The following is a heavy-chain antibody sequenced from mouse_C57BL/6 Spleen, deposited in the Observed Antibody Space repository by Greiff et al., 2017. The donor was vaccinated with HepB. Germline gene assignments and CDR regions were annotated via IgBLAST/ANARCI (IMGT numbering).Heavy chain of an antibody. CDR2: INPSTGGT. CDR1: GYSFTGYY. D-gene: IGHD3-2*02. V-gene: IGHV1-42*01. CDR3: ARKRQLRPYYYAMDY. Sequence: EVQGVESGPELVKPGASVKISCKASGYSFTGYYMNWVKQSPEKSLEWIGEINPSTGGTTYNQKFKAKATLTVDKSSSTAYMQLKSLTSEDSAVYYCARKRQLRPYYYAMDYWGQGTSVTVSS. J-gene: IGHJ4*01.